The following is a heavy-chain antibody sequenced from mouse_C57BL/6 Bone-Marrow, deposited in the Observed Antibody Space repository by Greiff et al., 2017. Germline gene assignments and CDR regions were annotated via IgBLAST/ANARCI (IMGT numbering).Heavy chain of an antibody. V-gene: IGHV1-4*01. CDR2: INPSSGYT. CDR3: AREELLLDY. J-gene: IGHJ2*01. Sequence: VQLQESGAELARPGASVKMSCKASGYTFTSYTMHWVKQRPGQGLEWIGYINPSSGYTKYNQKFKDKATLTADKSSSTAYMQLSRLTSEDSAVYYCAREELLLDYWGQGTTLTVSS. CDR1: GYTFTSYT. D-gene: IGHD2-1*01.